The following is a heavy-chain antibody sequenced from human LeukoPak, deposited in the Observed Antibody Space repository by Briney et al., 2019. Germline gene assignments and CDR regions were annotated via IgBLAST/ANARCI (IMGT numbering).Heavy chain of an antibody. J-gene: IGHJ4*02. CDR3: AKDNPFPYDSSGYYPSFFDY. Sequence: GGSLRLSCAASGFTFSSYGMHWVRQAPGKGLEWVAVIWYDGSNKYYADSVKGRFTISRDNSKNTLYLQMNSLRAEDTAVYYCAKDNPFPYDSSGYYPSFFDYWGQGTLVTLSS. CDR1: GFTFSSYG. CDR2: IWYDGSNK. D-gene: IGHD3-22*01. V-gene: IGHV3-33*06.